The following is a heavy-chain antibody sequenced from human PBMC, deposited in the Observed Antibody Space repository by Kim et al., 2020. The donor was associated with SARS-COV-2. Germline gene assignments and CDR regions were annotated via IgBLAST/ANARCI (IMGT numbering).Heavy chain of an antibody. D-gene: IGHD5-12*01. V-gene: IGHV1-8*01. J-gene: IGHJ5*02. CDR3: ARELGYVSGEANWFDP. Sequence: KFQGRVTMTRNTSISTAYMELSSLRSEDTAVYYCARELGYVSGEANWFDPWGQGTLVTVSS.